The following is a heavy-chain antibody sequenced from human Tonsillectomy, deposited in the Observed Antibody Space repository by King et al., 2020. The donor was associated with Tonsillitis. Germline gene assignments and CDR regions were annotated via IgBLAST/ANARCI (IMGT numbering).Heavy chain of an antibody. Sequence: VQLVQSGAEVKKPGASVKVSCTPSGYPFSGYYLHWVRQAPGQGLEWMGWIKPKSGDTIYAQKFQDRGTITRDTTISTAYMELSRLRSDDTAVYYCAIALYLLLPPGMDVWGKGTTVTVSS. CDR2: IKPKSGDT. CDR3: AIALYLLLPPGMDV. D-gene: IGHD2-2*01. CDR1: GYPFSGYY. V-gene: IGHV1-2*02. J-gene: IGHJ6*04.